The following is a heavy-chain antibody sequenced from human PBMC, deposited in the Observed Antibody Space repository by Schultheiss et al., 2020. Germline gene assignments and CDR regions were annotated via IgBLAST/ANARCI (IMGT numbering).Heavy chain of an antibody. Sequence: GESLKISCKASGYTFTSYYMHWVRQAPGQGLEWMGWISTYNGKTYQAQKFQGRLTMTTDTSTTTAFMELSSLRSEDTAVYYCARDSGSYSLFPDYWGQGTLVTVSS. CDR3: ARDSGSYSLFPDY. CDR2: ISTYNGKT. D-gene: IGHD1-26*01. CDR1: GYTFTSYY. V-gene: IGHV1-18*04. J-gene: IGHJ4*02.